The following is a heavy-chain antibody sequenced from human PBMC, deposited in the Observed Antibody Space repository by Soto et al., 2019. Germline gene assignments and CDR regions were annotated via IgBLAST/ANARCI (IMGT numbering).Heavy chain of an antibody. D-gene: IGHD3-3*01. Sequence: QVQLVQSGAEVKKPGSSVKVSCKASGGTFSSYTISWVRQAPGQGLEWMGRIIPILGIANYAQQFQGRVTITADKSTSTAYMELSSLRSEDTAVYYCARGVRGYDFWSGSSTFDYWGQGTLVTVSS. J-gene: IGHJ4*02. V-gene: IGHV1-69*02. CDR3: ARGVRGYDFWSGSSTFDY. CDR2: IIPILGIA. CDR1: GGTFSSYT.